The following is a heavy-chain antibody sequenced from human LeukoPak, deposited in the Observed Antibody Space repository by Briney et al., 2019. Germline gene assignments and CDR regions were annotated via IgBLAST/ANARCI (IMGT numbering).Heavy chain of an antibody. Sequence: GGSLRLSCAASGFTFSDYYMSWIRQAPGKGLEWVSYISSSSYTNYADSVKGRFTISRDNAKNSLYLQMNSLRAEDTAVYYCARAYCGGDCSPFDYWGQGTLVTVSS. J-gene: IGHJ4*02. V-gene: IGHV3-11*05. CDR1: GFTFSDYY. D-gene: IGHD2-21*02. CDR3: ARAYCGGDCSPFDY. CDR2: ISSSSYT.